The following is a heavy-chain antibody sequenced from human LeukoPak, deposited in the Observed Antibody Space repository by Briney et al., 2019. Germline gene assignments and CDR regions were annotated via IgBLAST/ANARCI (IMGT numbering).Heavy chain of an antibody. CDR2: ISGSGGTT. CDR3: AKGGSNWRDFDY. V-gene: IGHV3-23*01. Sequence: GGSLRLSCAASGFTFSNYAMSWVRQAPGKGLEWVSSISGSGGTTYCADSVKGRFTISRDNSKNTLYLQVNSLRADDTAVYYCAKGGSNWRDFDYWGQGTLVTVSS. CDR1: GFTFSNYA. J-gene: IGHJ4*02. D-gene: IGHD6-13*01.